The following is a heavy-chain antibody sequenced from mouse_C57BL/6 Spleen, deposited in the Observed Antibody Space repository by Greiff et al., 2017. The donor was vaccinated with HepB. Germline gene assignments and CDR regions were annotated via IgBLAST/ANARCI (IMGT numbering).Heavy chain of an antibody. CDR1: GYTFTDYN. J-gene: IGHJ3*01. Sequence: EVQLVESGPELVKPGASVKMSCKASGYTFTDYNMHWVKQSHGKSLEWIGYINPNNGGTSYNQKFKGKATLTVNKSSSTAYMELRSLTSEDSAVYYCARGVPFFFAYWGQGTLVTVSA. D-gene: IGHD2-14*01. CDR2: INPNNGGT. V-gene: IGHV1-22*01. CDR3: ARGVPFFFAY.